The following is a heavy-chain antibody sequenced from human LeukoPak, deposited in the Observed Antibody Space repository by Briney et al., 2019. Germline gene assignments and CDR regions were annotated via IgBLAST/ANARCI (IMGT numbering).Heavy chain of an antibody. D-gene: IGHD4-11*01. Sequence: GGSLRLSCAASGFTFSTYSMNWVRQAPGKGLDWVSSISSSGSYIYYADSVKGRFTISRDNAKNTVYLQMNSLRAEDTAVYYCAKDNSPGWFGPWGQGTLVTVSS. CDR1: GFTFSTYS. CDR3: AKDNSPGWFGP. V-gene: IGHV3-21*01. J-gene: IGHJ5*02. CDR2: ISSSGSYI.